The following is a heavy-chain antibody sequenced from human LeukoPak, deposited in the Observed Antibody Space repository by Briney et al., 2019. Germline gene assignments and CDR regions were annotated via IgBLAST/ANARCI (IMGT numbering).Heavy chain of an antibody. Sequence: SQTLSLTCTVSGGSISSGSYYWSWIRQPAGKGLEWIGRIYTSGSTNYNPSLKSRVTISVDTSKNQFSLKVSSVTAADTAVFYCARGPDLLARGVTYIVGFDPWGQGTLVTVSS. CDR1: GGSISSGSYY. V-gene: IGHV4-61*02. D-gene: IGHD3-10*01. CDR3: ARGPDLLARGVTYIVGFDP. CDR2: IYTSGST. J-gene: IGHJ5*02.